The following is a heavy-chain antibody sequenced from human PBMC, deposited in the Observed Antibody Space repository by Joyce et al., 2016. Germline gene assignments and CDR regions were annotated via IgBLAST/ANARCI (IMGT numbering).Heavy chain of an antibody. CDR3: ARRRGSADY. J-gene: IGHJ4*02. V-gene: IGHV5-51*01. CDR2: IWPSDSDT. CDR1: GYNFASYW. D-gene: IGHD2-15*01. Sequence: VQLVQSGTELKKPGESLKISCQASGYNFASYWIAWVLQMPGKGLEYMGIIWPSDSDTKYSPSFQGEVTISVDESINTAYLQWSSLKASDSAIYYCARRRGSADYWGQGTQVIVSS.